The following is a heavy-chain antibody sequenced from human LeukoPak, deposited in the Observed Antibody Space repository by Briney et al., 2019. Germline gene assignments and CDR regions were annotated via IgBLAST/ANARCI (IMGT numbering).Heavy chain of an antibody. D-gene: IGHD2-21*02. CDR3: ARGHIVVVTASDAFDI. CDR2: IIPIFGTA. Sequence: ASVKVSCKASGGTFSSYAISWVRQAPGQGLERMGGIIPIFGTANYAQKFQGRVTITADKSTSTAYMELSSLRSEDTAVYYCARGHIVVVTASDAFDIWGQGTMVTVSS. CDR1: GGTFSSYA. J-gene: IGHJ3*02. V-gene: IGHV1-69*06.